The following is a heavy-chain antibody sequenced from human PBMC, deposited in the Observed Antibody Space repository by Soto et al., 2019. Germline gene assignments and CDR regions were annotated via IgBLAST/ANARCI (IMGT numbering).Heavy chain of an antibody. V-gene: IGHV1-69*01. CDR2: VSPPFRTS. J-gene: IGHJ6*02. D-gene: IGHD3-10*01. Sequence: QVQLVQSGAEVKKPGSSVKVSCKTSGVSFNNNGIGWVRQAPGHGLEWMGGVSPPFRTSNYARESQGRISITADASTWTVNMELSSLTSEDTAQYYCARVLYYGSGSYSPYGMDVWGQGTTLTVSS. CDR3: ARVLYYGSGSYSPYGMDV. CDR1: GVSFNNNG.